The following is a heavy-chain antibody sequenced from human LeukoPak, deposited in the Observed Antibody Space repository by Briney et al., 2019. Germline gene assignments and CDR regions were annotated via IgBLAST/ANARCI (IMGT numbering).Heavy chain of an antibody. Sequence: PGGSLRLSCAASGFTFSSYAMSWVRQAPGKGLEWVSAISGSGGSTYCADSVKGRFTISRDNSKNTLYLQMNSLRAEDTAVYYCAKDLDCSSTSCYQDVWGKGTTVTVSS. CDR2: ISGSGGST. J-gene: IGHJ6*04. CDR1: GFTFSSYA. CDR3: AKDLDCSSTSCYQDV. V-gene: IGHV3-23*01. D-gene: IGHD2-2*01.